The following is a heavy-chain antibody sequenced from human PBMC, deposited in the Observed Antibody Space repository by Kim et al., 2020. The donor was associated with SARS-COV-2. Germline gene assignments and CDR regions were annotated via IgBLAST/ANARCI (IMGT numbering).Heavy chain of an antibody. CDR3: ARLFTHYGSGSYLSPGPENYYYYYGMDV. V-gene: IGHV1-69*04. CDR1: GGTFSSYA. Sequence: SVKVSCKASGGTFSSYAISWVRQAPGQGLEWMGRIIPILGIANYAQKFQGRVTITADKSTSTAYMELSSLRSEDTAVYYCARLFTHYGSGSYLSPGPENYYYYYGMDVWGQGTTVTVSS. J-gene: IGHJ6*02. CDR2: IIPILGIA. D-gene: IGHD3-10*01.